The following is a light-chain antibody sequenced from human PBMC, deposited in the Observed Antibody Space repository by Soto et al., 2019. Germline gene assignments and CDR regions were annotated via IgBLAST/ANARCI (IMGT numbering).Light chain of an antibody. CDR1: QTISNY. Sequence: DIQMTQYPSSLSASVGDRVIITCRASQTISNYVNWYQQKPGKAPQLMIYSITSLHGGLPSRFSGSGSGTEFTLTISILQPDDFATYSCQQIYTTPHTFRQKTNVEI. J-gene: IGKJ2*01. CDR3: QQIYTTPHT. CDR2: SIT. V-gene: IGKV1-39*01.